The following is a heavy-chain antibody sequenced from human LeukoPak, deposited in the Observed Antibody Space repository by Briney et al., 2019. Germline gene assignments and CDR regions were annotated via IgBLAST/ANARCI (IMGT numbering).Heavy chain of an antibody. CDR3: AMSEGVSGYFDY. V-gene: IGHV3-33*01. Sequence: GGSLRLSCAASGFTFSSYGMHWVRQAPGKGLERVAVIWYDGSNKYYADSVKGRFTISRDNSKNTLYLQMNSLRAEDTAVYYCAMSEGVSGYFDYWGQGTLVTVSS. CDR2: IWYDGSNK. J-gene: IGHJ4*02. D-gene: IGHD2-8*01. CDR1: GFTFSSYG.